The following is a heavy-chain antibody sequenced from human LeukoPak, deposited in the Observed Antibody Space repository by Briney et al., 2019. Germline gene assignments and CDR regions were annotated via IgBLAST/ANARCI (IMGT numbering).Heavy chain of an antibody. Sequence: GGSLRLSCAASGFTFRNYWMTWVRQAPGKGLEWVAVISYDGSNKYYADSVKGRFTISRDNSKNTLYLQMNSLRAEDTAVYYCAKDHDSSGLDYWGQGTLVTVSS. CDR1: GFTFRNYW. CDR2: ISYDGSNK. V-gene: IGHV3-30*18. CDR3: AKDHDSSGLDY. J-gene: IGHJ4*02. D-gene: IGHD3-22*01.